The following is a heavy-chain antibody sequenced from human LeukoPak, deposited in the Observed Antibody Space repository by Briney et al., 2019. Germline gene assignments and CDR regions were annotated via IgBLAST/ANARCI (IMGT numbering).Heavy chain of an antibody. CDR2: IYHSGRT. V-gene: IGHV4-38-2*02. CDR3: ARATHRTGDAFDI. J-gene: IGHJ3*02. D-gene: IGHD3-10*01. CDR1: GYSISSGYY. Sequence: PSETLSLTCTVPGYSISSGYYWGWIRQPPGKGLEWIGSIYHSGRTFYNPSLKSRVTISVDTSKNQFSLKLTSVTAADTAVYYCARATHRTGDAFDIWGQGTMVTVSS.